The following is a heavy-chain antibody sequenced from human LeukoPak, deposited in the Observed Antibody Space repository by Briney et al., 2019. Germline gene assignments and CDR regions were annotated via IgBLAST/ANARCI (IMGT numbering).Heavy chain of an antibody. CDR3: AKDYDFWSGSNWFDP. D-gene: IGHD3-3*01. V-gene: IGHV3-66*01. J-gene: IGHJ5*02. CDR1: GFTVSRNY. Sequence: GGSLRLSCAASGFTVSRNYMSWVRQAPGKGLEWVSLIYSGGSTYYADSVKGRFTISRDNSKNTLYLQMNSLRAEDTAVYYCAKDYDFWSGSNWFDPWGQGTLVTVSS. CDR2: IYSGGST.